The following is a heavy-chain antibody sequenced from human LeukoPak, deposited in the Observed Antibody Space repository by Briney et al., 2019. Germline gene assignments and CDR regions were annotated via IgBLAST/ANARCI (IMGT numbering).Heavy chain of an antibody. D-gene: IGHD4-17*01. V-gene: IGHV3-74*01. Sequence: PGGSLRLSCAASGFTFSSNWLHWVRQAPGKGLVWVSRINSDGSSTNYADSVKGRFTISRDNTKNTLYLQMNSLRAEDTAVYCATRRTATSAFDYWGQGALVTVSS. CDR3: ATRRTATSAFDY. CDR2: INSDGSST. CDR1: GFTFSSNW. J-gene: IGHJ4*02.